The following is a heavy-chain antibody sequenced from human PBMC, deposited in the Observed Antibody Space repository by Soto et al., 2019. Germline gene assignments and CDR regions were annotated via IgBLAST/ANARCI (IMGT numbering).Heavy chain of an antibody. J-gene: IGHJ4*02. CDR1: GFTFDDYA. V-gene: IGHV3-9*01. CDR3: ASGATILYYPDY. D-gene: IGHD2-15*01. CDR2: ISWNSGDI. Sequence: GGSLRLSCAASGFTFDDYAMHWVRQGPGKGLEWVSSISWNSGDIVYADSVKGRFTISRDNAKNSLYLQMNSLRAEDTTVYYCASGATILYYPDYWGQGTLVTVSS.